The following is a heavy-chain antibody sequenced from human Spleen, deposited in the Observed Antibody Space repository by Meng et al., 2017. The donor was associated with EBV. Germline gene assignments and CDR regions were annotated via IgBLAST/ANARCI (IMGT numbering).Heavy chain of an antibody. CDR1: GASISRSNW. J-gene: IGHJ4*02. Sequence: QVHMQESGPGLVKPSGTLSLPCRVSGASISRSNWWNWVRQSPGKGLEWIGEIYHSGSVNYNPSLMSRLTLSVDKSNNQFSLRLYSVTAADTAVYYCARGASAGLIDYWGQGTLVTVSS. V-gene: IGHV4-4*02. D-gene: IGHD6-13*01. CDR3: ARGASAGLIDY. CDR2: IYHSGSV.